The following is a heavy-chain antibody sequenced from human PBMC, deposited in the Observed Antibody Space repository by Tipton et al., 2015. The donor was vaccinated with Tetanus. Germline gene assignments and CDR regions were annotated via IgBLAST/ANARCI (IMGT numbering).Heavy chain of an antibody. Sequence: AASGFIFSDYGMNWVRQAPGKGLEWVASISGAGRNIFYADSVKGRFTISRDNAKNSLFLQKNSLRAEDTALYYCAKEVGEEMPGAPDRAFPYYGKDVWGQGATVTVSS. CDR2: ISGAGRNI. CDR1: GFIFSDYG. D-gene: IGHD5-24*01. J-gene: IGHJ6*02. V-gene: IGHV3-21*01. CDR3: AKEVGEEMPGAPDRAFPYYGKDV.